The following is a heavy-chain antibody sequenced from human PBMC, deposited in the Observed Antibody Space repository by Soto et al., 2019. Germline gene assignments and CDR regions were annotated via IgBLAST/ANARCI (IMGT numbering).Heavy chain of an antibody. Sequence: ETLSLTCTVSGGSISSYYWSWIRQPPGKGLEWIGYIYYSGSTNYNPSLKSRVTISVDTSKNQFSLKLSSVTAADTAVYYCARVVAATPQTCFDPWGQGTLVTVSS. J-gene: IGHJ5*02. D-gene: IGHD2-15*01. V-gene: IGHV4-59*01. CDR3: ARVVAATPQTCFDP. CDR1: GGSISSYY. CDR2: IYYSGST.